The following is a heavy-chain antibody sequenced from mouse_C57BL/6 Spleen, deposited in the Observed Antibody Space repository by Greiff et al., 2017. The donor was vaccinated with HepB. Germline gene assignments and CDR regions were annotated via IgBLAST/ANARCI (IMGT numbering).Heavy chain of an antibody. D-gene: IGHD1-1*01. J-gene: IGHJ2*01. CDR1: GYAFSSYW. Sequence: VQLQQSGAELVKPGASVKISCKASGYAFSSYWMNWVKQRPGKGLEWIGQIYPGDGDTNYNGKFKGKATLTADKSSSTAYMQLSSLTSEDSAVYFCARGHNYGSMGYFDYWGQGTTLTVSS. CDR2: IYPGDGDT. V-gene: IGHV1-80*01. CDR3: ARGHNYGSMGYFDY.